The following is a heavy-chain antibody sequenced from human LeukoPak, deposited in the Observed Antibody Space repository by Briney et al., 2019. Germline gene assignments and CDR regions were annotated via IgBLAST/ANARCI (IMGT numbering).Heavy chain of an antibody. CDR3: ARGADYFDY. CDR1: GFTFSDYY. V-gene: IGHV3-66*02. J-gene: IGHJ4*02. Sequence: GGSLRLSCAASGFTFSDYYMTWVRQAPGKGLEWVSVIYSGGSTYYADSVKGRFTISRDNPKNTLYLQMNSLRAEDTTVYYCARGADYFDYWGQGTLVTVSS. CDR2: IYSGGST.